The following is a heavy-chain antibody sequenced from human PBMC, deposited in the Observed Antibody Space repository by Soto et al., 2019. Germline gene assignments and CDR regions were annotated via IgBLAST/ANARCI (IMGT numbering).Heavy chain of an antibody. Sequence: SETLSLTCTVSGGSISSYYWSWIRQPPGKGLEWIGYMYYSGVSNYNPSLKSRVTILLDTPNNQFSLKLSSVTAADSAVYYCARGASGYYPLAWFDPWGQGTLVTVSS. CDR3: ARGASGYYPLAWFDP. J-gene: IGHJ5*02. D-gene: IGHD3-3*01. V-gene: IGHV4-59*01. CDR2: MYYSGVS. CDR1: GGSISSYY.